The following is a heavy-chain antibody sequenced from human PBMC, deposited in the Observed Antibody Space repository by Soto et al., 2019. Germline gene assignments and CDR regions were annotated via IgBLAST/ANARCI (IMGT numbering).Heavy chain of an antibody. CDR3: ARHVPTEIPFDY. CDR2: IDPSASYT. J-gene: IGHJ4*02. CDR1: GYSFTSYW. Sequence: GESLKISCKGSGYSFTSYWISWVRQMPGKGLVWMGRIDPSASYTNYSPSFQCHVTISADKSMSTAYPQWSSLKASDTAMYYCARHVPTEIPFDYWCQGTLVTVSS. V-gene: IGHV5-10-1*01.